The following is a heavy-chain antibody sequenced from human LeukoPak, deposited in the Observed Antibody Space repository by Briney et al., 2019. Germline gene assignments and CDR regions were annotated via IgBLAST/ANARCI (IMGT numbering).Heavy chain of an antibody. Sequence: PSETLSLTCAVSGYSISSGYYWGWIRQPPGKGLEWIGSIYHSGSTYYNPSLKGRVTISVDTSKNQFSLKLSSVTAADTAVYYCARGIGGYFDYWGQGTLVTVSS. J-gene: IGHJ4*02. CDR3: ARGIGGYFDY. CDR1: GYSISSGYY. D-gene: IGHD2/OR15-2a*01. CDR2: IYHSGST. V-gene: IGHV4-38-2*01.